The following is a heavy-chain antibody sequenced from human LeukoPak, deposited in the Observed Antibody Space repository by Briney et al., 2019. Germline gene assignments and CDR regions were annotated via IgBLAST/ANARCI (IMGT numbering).Heavy chain of an antibody. Sequence: PSETLSLTCAVSGGSISSSNWWSWVRQPPGKGLEWIGEIYHSGSTNYNPSLKSRVTISVDTSKNQFSLKLSSVTAADTAVYYCARGRGSEGGYFDYWGQGTLVTVSS. CDR3: ARGRGSEGGYFDY. D-gene: IGHD3-16*01. J-gene: IGHJ4*02. CDR2: IYHSGST. CDR1: GGSISSSNW. V-gene: IGHV4-4*02.